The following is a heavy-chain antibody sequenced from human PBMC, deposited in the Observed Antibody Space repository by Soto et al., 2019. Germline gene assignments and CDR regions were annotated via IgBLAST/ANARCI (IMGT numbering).Heavy chain of an antibody. D-gene: IGHD1-26*01. J-gene: IGHJ6*02. Sequence: EVQLVESGGGSVQPGESLRLSCAASGFSFRDYDMHWVRQPTGKGLEWVSGLGAADDPYYVASVKGRFSVSRDNAQNSLYLQMNNLRVDDTAVYFCARAYLGRLPRRADYYYAMDVWGRGTTVTVSS. V-gene: IGHV3-13*05. CDR2: LGAADDP. CDR3: ARAYLGRLPRRADYYYAMDV. CDR1: GFSFRDYD.